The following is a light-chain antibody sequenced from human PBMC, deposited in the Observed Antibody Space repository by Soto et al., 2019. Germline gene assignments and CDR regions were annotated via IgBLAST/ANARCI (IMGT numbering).Light chain of an antibody. V-gene: IGLV2-11*01. J-gene: IGLJ1*01. CDR1: SSDVGGYNY. Sequence: QSALTQPRSVSGSPGQSVTISCTGTSSDVGGYNYVSWYQQHPGKAPKLMIYDVSKRPSGVPDRFSGSKSGNTASLTISGLQAEDEADYDCCSYAGSFTYGFGTGTKVTVL. CDR2: DVS. CDR3: CSYAGSFTYG.